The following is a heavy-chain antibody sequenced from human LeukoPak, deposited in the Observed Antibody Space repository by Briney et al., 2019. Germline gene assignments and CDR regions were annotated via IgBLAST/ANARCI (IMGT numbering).Heavy chain of an antibody. D-gene: IGHD2/OR15-2a*01. CDR3: AKVHDTTISHPPGDY. J-gene: IGHJ4*02. V-gene: IGHV3-21*01. Sequence: TGGSLRLSCAASGFTFSSYSMNWVRQAPGKGLEWVSSISSSSSYIYYADSVKGRFTISRDNAKNSLYLQMNSLRAEDTAVYYCAKVHDTTISHPPGDYWGRGTLVTVSS. CDR1: GFTFSSYS. CDR2: ISSSSSYI.